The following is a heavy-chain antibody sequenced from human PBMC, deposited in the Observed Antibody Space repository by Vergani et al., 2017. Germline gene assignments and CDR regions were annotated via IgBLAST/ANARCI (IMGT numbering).Heavy chain of an antibody. Sequence: EVQLVESGGGLVKPGGSLRLSCAASGFTFSSYSMNWVRQAPGKGLEWVSSISSSSSTIYYADSVKRRFTISRDNAKNSLYLQMNSLRAEDTAVYYCAREVVAGDRRTYYYYGMDVWGQGTTVTVSS. CDR2: ISSSSSTI. D-gene: IGHD6-19*01. CDR3: AREVVAGDRRTYYYYGMDV. CDR1: GFTFSSYS. J-gene: IGHJ6*02. V-gene: IGHV3-21*01.